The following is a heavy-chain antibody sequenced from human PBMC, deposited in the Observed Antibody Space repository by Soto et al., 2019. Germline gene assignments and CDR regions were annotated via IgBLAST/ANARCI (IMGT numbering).Heavy chain of an antibody. CDR1: GFTFSSYA. CDR3: AKKRVLVPAMYHFDY. J-gene: IGHJ4*02. CDR2: ISGDGGTT. V-gene: IGHV3-23*01. D-gene: IGHD2-2*01. Sequence: EVQLLESGGGLVQPGGSLRLSCAASGFTFSSYAMNWVRQAPGKGLEWVSMISGDGGTTSYADSVKGRFTISRDNSKNTLYLQMNSLRAEDTAVYYCAKKRVLVPAMYHFDYWGQGTLVTVSS.